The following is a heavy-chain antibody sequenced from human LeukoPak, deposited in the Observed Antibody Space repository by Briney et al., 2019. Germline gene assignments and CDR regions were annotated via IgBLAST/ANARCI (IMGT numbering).Heavy chain of an antibody. D-gene: IGHD6-13*01. CDR1: GYTLTELS. J-gene: IGHJ4*02. CDR2: FDSEDGET. CDR3: ATRHLPYSSSWYGIDY. Sequence: ASVKVSCKVSGYTLTELSMHWVRQAPGKGLEWMGGFDSEDGETIYAQKFQGRVTMTEDTSTDTAYMELSSLRSEDTAVYYCATRHLPYSSSWYGIDYWGQGTLVTVSS. V-gene: IGHV1-24*01.